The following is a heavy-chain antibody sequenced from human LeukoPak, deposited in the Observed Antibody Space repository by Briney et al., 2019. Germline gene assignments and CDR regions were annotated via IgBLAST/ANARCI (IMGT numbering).Heavy chain of an antibody. D-gene: IGHD4-11*01. CDR2: INTSGST. V-gene: IGHV4-61*02. CDR1: GGSISSGSYY. CDR3: ASIQSYYFGLDV. J-gene: IGHJ6*02. Sequence: PSQTLSLTCTVSGGSISSGSYYWSWIRQPAGKGLEWIGRINTSGSTNYNPSLKSRVTISVDTSKNQFSLKLSSVTAADTAVYYCASIQSYYFGLDVWGLGTTVTVSS.